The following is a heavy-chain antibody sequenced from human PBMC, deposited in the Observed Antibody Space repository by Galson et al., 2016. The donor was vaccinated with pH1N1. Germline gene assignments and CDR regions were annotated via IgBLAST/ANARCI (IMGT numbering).Heavy chain of an antibody. CDR3: VQVWGPYSGRFPFNNYYTLDV. D-gene: IGHD1-26*01. J-gene: IGHJ6*02. CDR1: RFTFSTYW. Sequence: SLRLSCAASRFTFSTYWMTWVRQAPGKGLEWVANIKQDGGDKFYAESVRGRFTISRDNAYSTVSLQMDRLTVDDTAIYYCVQVWGPYSGRFPFNNYYTLDVWGQGTKVTVS. V-gene: IGHV3-7*05. CDR2: IKQDGGDK.